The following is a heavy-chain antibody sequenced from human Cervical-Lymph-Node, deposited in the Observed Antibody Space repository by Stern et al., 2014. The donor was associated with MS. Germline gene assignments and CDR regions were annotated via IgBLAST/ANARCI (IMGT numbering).Heavy chain of an antibody. CDR2: INPKSGGT. CDR1: GYSFSDFY. J-gene: IGHJ5*02. D-gene: IGHD2/OR15-2a*01. Sequence: QDQLVQSGAEVKKPGASLKVSCKASGYSFSDFYIHWVRQAPGQGLEWMGRINPKSGGTKDAQKFRGRVTMTSDTSSSTAHMELSRLTSDDTAIYYCTRGDLVIVSVVLGRFDPWGQGTLATVAS. V-gene: IGHV1-2*06. CDR3: TRGDLVIVSVVLGRFDP.